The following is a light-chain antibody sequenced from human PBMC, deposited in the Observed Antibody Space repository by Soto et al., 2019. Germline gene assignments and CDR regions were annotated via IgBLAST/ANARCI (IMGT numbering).Light chain of an antibody. V-gene: IGKV3-15*01. CDR3: QQYDNRPVT. Sequence: EIVMTQSPATLSVSPGERATLSCRASQTVSSNLAWYQQKPGQAPRLLIYDASTRATGIPVRFRGSGSGTEFTLTISSLQPEDIATYYCQQYDNRPVTFGPGTKVDIK. CDR2: DAS. J-gene: IGKJ3*01. CDR1: QTVSSN.